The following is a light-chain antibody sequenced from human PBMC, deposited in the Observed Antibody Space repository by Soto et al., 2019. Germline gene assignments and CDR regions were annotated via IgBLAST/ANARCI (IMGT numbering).Light chain of an antibody. CDR3: QQYNDGIA. CDR2: GTS. J-gene: IGKJ4*01. V-gene: IGKV3-15*01. Sequence: VMTQSPDIVSVSPGERATLSCRASQSVSSNLDWYQQKPGQAPRLLISGTSTRAAGIPARFSGDRSGTDFTLTISSLQSEDLGVYYCQQYNDGIAFGGGTKVEIK. CDR1: QSVSSN.